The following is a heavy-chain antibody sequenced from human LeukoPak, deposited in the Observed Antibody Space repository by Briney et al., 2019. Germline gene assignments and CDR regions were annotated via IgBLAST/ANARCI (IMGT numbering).Heavy chain of an antibody. CDR1: GGSISSYY. CDR3: ARAGWLQLKAFDI. D-gene: IGHD5-24*01. Sequence: SETLSLTCTVSGGSISSYYWSWIRQPPGKGLEWIGYIYYNGSTNYNPSLKSRVTISVDTSKNQFSLKLSSVTAADTAVYYCARAGWLQLKAFDIWGQGTMVTVSS. J-gene: IGHJ3*02. V-gene: IGHV4-59*01. CDR2: IYYNGST.